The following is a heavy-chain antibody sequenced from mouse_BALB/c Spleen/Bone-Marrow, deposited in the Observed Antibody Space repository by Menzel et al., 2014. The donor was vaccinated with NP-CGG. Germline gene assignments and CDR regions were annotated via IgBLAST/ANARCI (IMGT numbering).Heavy chain of an antibody. CDR3: ARDEHCHIYWYFRV. Sequence: EVQLAESGGGLVQPGGCLRLSCATSGFTFTDYYMSWVRHPPGKALEWLGFIRNKANGYTTDYSVSVKGRFTISRDNSQSILYHQMTPLRAEHSATYYCARDEHCHIYWYFRVSAACTPIPNST. D-gene: IGHD6-1*01. CDR2: IRNKANGYTT. V-gene: IGHV7-3*02. J-gene: IGHJ1*01. CDR1: GFTFTDYY.